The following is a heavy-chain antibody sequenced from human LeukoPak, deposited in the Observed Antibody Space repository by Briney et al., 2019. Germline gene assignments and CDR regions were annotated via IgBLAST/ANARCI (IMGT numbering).Heavy chain of an antibody. CDR1: GFSFSSHN. CDR2: ITSNNDI. D-gene: IGHD2-21*02. Sequence: GSPSLFCAASGFSFSSHNMIWVGQAPGKGLEWVSCITSNNDIYYQDVVHGRFTISRDNAKNSLYLQMNSLRGEDTAVYYCARYCSGYCYSGLLWGRGTPDTVSS. J-gene: IGHJ2*01. V-gene: IGHV3-69-1*01. CDR3: ARYCSGYCYSGLL.